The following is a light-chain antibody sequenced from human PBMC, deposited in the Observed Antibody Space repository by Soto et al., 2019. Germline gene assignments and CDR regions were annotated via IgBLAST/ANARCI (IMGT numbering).Light chain of an antibody. J-gene: IGKJ1*01. Sequence: DMQMTQSPSTLSASVGDRVTITCRASQSINRWLDWYQQKPGKAPKLLIYKASTLESGVPSRFSGSGSGTEFTLTISSLQPNDVATYYCQQYKSYWTFGQGTKVEIK. CDR3: QQYKSYWT. CDR2: KAS. CDR1: QSINRW. V-gene: IGKV1-5*03.